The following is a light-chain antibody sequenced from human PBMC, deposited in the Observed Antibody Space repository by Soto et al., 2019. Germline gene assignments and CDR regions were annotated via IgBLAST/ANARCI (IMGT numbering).Light chain of an antibody. Sequence: PQSPATLSSSPGERATVSCRASQGISSWLAWYQQKPGKAPKVLIYAASSLQSGVPSRFSGSGSGTDFTLTISSLQPEDFATYYCQQANSFPLTFGQGKRLEIK. J-gene: IGKJ5*01. CDR2: AAS. CDR3: QQANSFPLT. V-gene: IGKV1-12*01. CDR1: QGISSW.